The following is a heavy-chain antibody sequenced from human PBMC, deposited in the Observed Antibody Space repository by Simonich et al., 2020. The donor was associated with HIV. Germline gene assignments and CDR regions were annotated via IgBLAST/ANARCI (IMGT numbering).Heavy chain of an antibody. J-gene: IGHJ3*02. V-gene: IGHV5-51*03. CDR3: VRRMAGTDAFDI. CDR1: GYNFPNYW. D-gene: IGHD6-19*01. CDR2: IYPGDSDT. Sequence: EVQLVQSGAAVKKPGESLKISCKCSGYNFPNYWIGWVRQMPGKGLEWMGIIYPGDSDTTYSPSFQGQVTISADKSISTAYLQWSSLKASDTAMYYCVRRMAGTDAFDIWGQGTMVTVSS.